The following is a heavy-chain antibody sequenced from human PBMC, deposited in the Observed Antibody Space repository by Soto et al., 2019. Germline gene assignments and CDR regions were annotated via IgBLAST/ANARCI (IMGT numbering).Heavy chain of an antibody. D-gene: IGHD3-16*02. CDR1: GFTFSSYW. V-gene: IGHV3-74*01. CDR3: ARESYRCYGGNLNY. CDR2: INSDGSST. J-gene: IGHJ4*02. Sequence: GGSLRLSCAASGFTFSSYWMHWVRQAPGKGLVWVSRINSDGSSTSYADSVKGRFTISRDNAKNTLYLQMNSLRAEDTAVYYCARESYRCYGGNLNYWGQGTLVTVSS.